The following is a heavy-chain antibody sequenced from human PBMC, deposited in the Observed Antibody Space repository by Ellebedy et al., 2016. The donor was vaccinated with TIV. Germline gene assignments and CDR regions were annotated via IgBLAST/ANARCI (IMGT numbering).Heavy chain of an antibody. CDR1: GFSFSNFW. CDR2: IKTDGSET. V-gene: IGHV3-7*01. J-gene: IGHJ5*02. D-gene: IGHD3-3*01. CDR3: VGFGVFNL. Sequence: GESLKISCAAWGFSFSNFWMSWVCQAPGKGLEWVAHIKTDGSETYYVDSVKGRFTISRENVKNALFLQMDGLRFDDSAVYYCVGFGVFNLWGQGAPVTVSS.